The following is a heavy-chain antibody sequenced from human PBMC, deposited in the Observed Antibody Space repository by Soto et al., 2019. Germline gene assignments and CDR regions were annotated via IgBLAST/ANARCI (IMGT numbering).Heavy chain of an antibody. CDR3: ARHRYCRGATCYHLDNWFDP. CDR2: ISYSGKT. CDR1: GGSIRTSGYS. Sequence: QLQLQESGPGLVKPSETLSLTCTVSGGSIRTSGYSWGWIRRPPEKGLEWIATISYSGKTYYNPSLKSRVPMALATSKILSSLKLSSVTASDTSVYYCARHRYCRGATCYHLDNWFDPWGQGTLVIVSS. D-gene: IGHD2-15*01. J-gene: IGHJ5*02. V-gene: IGHV4-39*01.